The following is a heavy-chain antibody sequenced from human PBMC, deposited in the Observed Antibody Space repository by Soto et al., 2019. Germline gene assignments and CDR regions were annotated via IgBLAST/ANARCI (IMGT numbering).Heavy chain of an antibody. D-gene: IGHD6-19*01. J-gene: IGHJ3*02. CDR2: IYYSGST. CDR1: GCSISSSSYY. Sequence: SETLSLTCTVSGCSISSSSYYWGWIRQPQGKGLEWIGSIYYSGSTYYNPSLKSRVTISVDTSKNLFSLKLSSVTATDTAVYFCVIHVIGDSRQWLVLVAFDIWGQGTMVTVSS. CDR3: VIHVIGDSRQWLVLVAFDI. V-gene: IGHV4-39*01.